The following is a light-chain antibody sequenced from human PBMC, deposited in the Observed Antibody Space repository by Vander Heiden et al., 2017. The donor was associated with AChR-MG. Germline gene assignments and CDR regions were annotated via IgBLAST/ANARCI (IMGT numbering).Light chain of an antibody. CDR1: QGINNY. CDR2: AAS. Sequence: DIQMTQFPSSLSASVGDRVTITCRASQGINNYLAWFQQEPGKAPKSLIYAASSLQSGVPSKCSGSGSGTDFTLTISSLQPEDSATYYCLQYNSYPLTVGGGTKVEIK. V-gene: IGKV1-16*02. J-gene: IGKJ4*01. CDR3: LQYNSYPLT.